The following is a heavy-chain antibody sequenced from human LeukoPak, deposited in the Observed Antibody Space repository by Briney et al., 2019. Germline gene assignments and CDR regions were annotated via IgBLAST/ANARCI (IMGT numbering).Heavy chain of an antibody. CDR2: IKSKTDGGTT. Sequence: GGSLRLSCAASGFTFSNAWMSWVRQAPGKGLEWVGRIKSKTDGGTTDYAAPVKGRFTISRDDSKNTPYLQMNSLKTEDTAVYYCTTKKVDTAMVHFDYWGQGTLVTVSS. CDR3: TTKKVDTAMVHFDY. D-gene: IGHD5-18*01. V-gene: IGHV3-15*01. CDR1: GFTFSNAW. J-gene: IGHJ4*02.